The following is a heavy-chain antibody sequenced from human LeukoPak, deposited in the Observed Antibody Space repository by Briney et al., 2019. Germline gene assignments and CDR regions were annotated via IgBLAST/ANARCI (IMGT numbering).Heavy chain of an antibody. V-gene: IGHV3-7*01. D-gene: IGHD2-15*01. CDR2: IKRDGSEK. CDR3: ARESTTGCYYFDY. J-gene: IGHJ4*02. CDR1: GFTFSDQW. Sequence: PGGCLRLACAASGFTFSDQWMRWVRQAPGKVLEWVANIKRDGSEKYHVDSVKGRFTISRDNTKSSVYLQMNSLRAEDTAVYYCARESTTGCYYFDYWGQGILVTVSS.